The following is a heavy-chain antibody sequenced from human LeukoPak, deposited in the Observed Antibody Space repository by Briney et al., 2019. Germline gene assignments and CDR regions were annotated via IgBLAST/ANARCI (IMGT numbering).Heavy chain of an antibody. V-gene: IGHV3-30*18. J-gene: IGHJ6*03. D-gene: IGHD2-2*01. CDR1: GFTFSSYG. CDR3: AKDLIVVVPAANNYYYYYYMDV. CDR2: ISYDGSNK. Sequence: GGSLRLSCAASGFTFSSYGMHWVRQAPGKGLEWVAVISYDGSNKYYADSVKGRFTISRDNSKNTPYLQMNSLRAEDTAVYYCAKDLIVVVPAANNYYYYYYMDVWGKGTTVTVSS.